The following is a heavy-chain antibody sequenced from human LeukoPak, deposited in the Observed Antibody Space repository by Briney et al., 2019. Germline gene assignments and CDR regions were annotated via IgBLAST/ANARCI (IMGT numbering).Heavy chain of an antibody. D-gene: IGHD2-2*02. Sequence: ASVKVSCKASGYTFTGYYMHWVRQAPGQGLEWMGWINPKSGGTNYAQKFQGRVTMTRDTSISTAYMELSRLRSDDTAVYYCARVDNSDEVVPAAIMSGYFDYWGQGTLVTVSS. J-gene: IGHJ4*02. CDR3: ARVDNSDEVVPAAIMSGYFDY. V-gene: IGHV1-2*02. CDR2: INPKSGGT. CDR1: GYTFTGYY.